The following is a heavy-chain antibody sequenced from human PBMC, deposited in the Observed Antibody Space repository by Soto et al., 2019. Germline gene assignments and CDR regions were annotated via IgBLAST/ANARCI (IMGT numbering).Heavy chain of an antibody. CDR3: ESTYTTSGYWCDP. CDR2: IFSNDEK. V-gene: IGHV2-26*04. J-gene: IGHJ5*02. CDR1: GSSLSNAGLG. Sequence: QVTVKESGPVLVKPTENLTLTCTVSGSSLSNAGLGVSWISQSPGKALEWLAHIFSNDEKSYSTSLKSRLTTSKDTSKTQVLLTMTNTDPVATATYYCESTYTTSGYWCDPWGQGTLVTVSS. D-gene: IGHD6-13*01.